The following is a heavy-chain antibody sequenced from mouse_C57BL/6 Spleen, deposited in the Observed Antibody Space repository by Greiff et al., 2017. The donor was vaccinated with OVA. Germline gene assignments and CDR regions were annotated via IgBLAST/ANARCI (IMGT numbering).Heavy chain of an antibody. CDR2: IYPGDGDT. D-gene: IGHD2-4*01. CDR3: AIYDYRDY. J-gene: IGHJ2*01. V-gene: IGHV1-82*01. Sequence: VKLQESGPELVKPGASVKISCKASGYAFSSSWMNWVKQRPGKGLEWIGRIYPGDGDTNYNGKFKGKATLTADKSSSTAYMQLSSLTSEDSAVYFCAIYDYRDYWGQGTTLTVSS. CDR1: GYAFSSSW.